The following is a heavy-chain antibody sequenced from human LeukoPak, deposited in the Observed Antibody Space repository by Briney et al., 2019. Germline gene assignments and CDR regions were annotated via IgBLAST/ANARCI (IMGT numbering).Heavy chain of an antibody. Sequence: KPSETLSLTCAVFGGSFNGYYWSWIRQPPGKGLEWIGEINHSGSTNYNPSLKSRVTITVDTSKNQFSLKLSSVTAADTTIYYCARGIPNAFDIWGQGTLATVSS. CDR1: GGSFNGYY. J-gene: IGHJ3*02. V-gene: IGHV4-34*01. CDR2: INHSGST. CDR3: ARGIPNAFDI.